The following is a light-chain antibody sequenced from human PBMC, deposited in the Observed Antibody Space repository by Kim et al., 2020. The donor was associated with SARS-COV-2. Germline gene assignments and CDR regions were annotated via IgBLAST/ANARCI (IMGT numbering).Light chain of an antibody. J-gene: IGLJ2*01. CDR3: SSYTSIITLV. V-gene: IGLV2-14*03. CDR1: YDS. Sequence: YDSFSWYQHHPGKAPKFMIYDSNQRPSGVTNRFSGSKSGNAASLTISGLQAEDEADYYCSSYTSIITLVFGGGTQLTVL. CDR2: DSN.